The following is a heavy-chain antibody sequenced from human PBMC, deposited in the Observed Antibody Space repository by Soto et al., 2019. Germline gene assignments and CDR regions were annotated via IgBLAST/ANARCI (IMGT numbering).Heavy chain of an antibody. J-gene: IGHJ4*02. CDR2: IKGEADGGTT. D-gene: IGHD3-22*01. V-gene: IGHV3-15*01. Sequence: GGSLRLSCAASGFTFSNAWMSWVRQAPGKGLEWVGRIKGEADGGTTDYAAPVKGRISISRDHSKDTLYLQMNSLKTEDTAVYYCSTGLSNGYYNFDYWGQGTPVTVSS. CDR3: STGLSNGYYNFDY. CDR1: GFTFSNAW.